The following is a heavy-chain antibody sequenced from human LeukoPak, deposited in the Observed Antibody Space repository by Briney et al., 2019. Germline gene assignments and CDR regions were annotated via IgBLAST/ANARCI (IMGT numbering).Heavy chain of an antibody. CDR3: ARGILTTVTTPKGAPYYYYYYMDV. J-gene: IGHJ6*03. CDR1: GGTFSSYA. Sequence: ASVKVSCKASGGTFSSYAISWVRQAPGQGLEWMGGIIPIFGTANYAQKFQGRVTITTDESTSTAYMELSSLRSEDTAVYYCARGILTTVTTPKGAPYYYYYYMDVWGKGTTVTVSS. D-gene: IGHD4-17*01. V-gene: IGHV1-69*05. CDR2: IIPIFGTA.